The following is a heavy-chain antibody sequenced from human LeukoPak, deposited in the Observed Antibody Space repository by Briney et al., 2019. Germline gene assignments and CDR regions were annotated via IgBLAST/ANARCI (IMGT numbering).Heavy chain of an antibody. CDR3: ARGAPYYDFWSGYSPEHYFDY. J-gene: IGHJ4*02. CDR1: GYTFTSYY. Sequence: ASVKVSCKASGYTFTSYYMHWVRQAPGQGLEWMGIINPSGGSTSYAQKFQGRVTMTRDTSTSTVYMELSSLRSEDTAVYYCARGAPYYDFWSGYSPEHYFDYWGQGTLVTVSS. D-gene: IGHD3-3*01. V-gene: IGHV1-46*01. CDR2: INPSGGST.